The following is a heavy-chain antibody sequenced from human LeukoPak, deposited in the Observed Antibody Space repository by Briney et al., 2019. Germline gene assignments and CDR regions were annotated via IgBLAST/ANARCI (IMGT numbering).Heavy chain of an antibody. D-gene: IGHD3-10*01. CDR3: ARGLDYGSGSTVEGH. J-gene: IGHJ4*02. V-gene: IGHV3-53*01. Sequence: GGSLRLSCAASGFNVSSNYMSWVRQAPGKGLEWVSVIYSGGKTFYADPVKGRFTSSRDNSKNRLYLQMNNLRAEDTAVYYCARGLDYGSGSTVEGHWGQGTLVTVSS. CDR2: IYSGGKT. CDR1: GFNVSSNY.